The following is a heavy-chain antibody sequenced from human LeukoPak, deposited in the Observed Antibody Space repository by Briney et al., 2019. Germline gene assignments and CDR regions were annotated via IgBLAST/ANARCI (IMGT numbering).Heavy chain of an antibody. CDR1: GGSISSYY. J-gene: IGHJ4*02. CDR2: IYYSGST. V-gene: IGHV4-59*01. D-gene: IGHD2-15*01. CDR3: ARGGGARYCSGGSCHSVFDY. Sequence: SETLSLTCTVSGGSISSYYWSWIRQPPGKGLEWLGYIYYSGSTNYNPSLKSRVTISVDTSKNQFSLKLSSVTAADTAVYYCARGGGARYCSGGSCHSVFDYWGQGTLVTVSS.